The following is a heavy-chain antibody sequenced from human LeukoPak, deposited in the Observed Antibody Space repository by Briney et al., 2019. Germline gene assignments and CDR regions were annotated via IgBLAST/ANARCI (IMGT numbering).Heavy chain of an antibody. Sequence: GGSLRLSCAASGFTFSDYYMSWIRQAPGKGLEWVSYISSSSSYTNYADSVKGRFTISRDNAKNSLYLQMNSLKTEDTAVYYCTTGATRLLLEYWGQGTLVTVSS. V-gene: IGHV3-11*03. CDR3: TTGATRLLLEY. CDR2: ISSSSSYT. CDR1: GFTFSDYY. J-gene: IGHJ4*02. D-gene: IGHD2/OR15-2a*01.